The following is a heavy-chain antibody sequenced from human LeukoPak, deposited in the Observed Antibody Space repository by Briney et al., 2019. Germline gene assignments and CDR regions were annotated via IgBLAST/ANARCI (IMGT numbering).Heavy chain of an antibody. Sequence: ASETLSPTCTVSAGSINSRPYDWGWIRQPPGKGLEYIGSISSSGSTYYNPPLQSRVTISVDASKNQFSLNLGSVTAADAAVYYCARHPSQRDGNKRGFDFWGQGTLVTVSS. CDR3: ARHPSQRDGNKRGFDF. V-gene: IGHV4-39*01. J-gene: IGHJ4*02. CDR2: ISSSGST. D-gene: IGHD5-24*01. CDR1: AGSINSRPYD.